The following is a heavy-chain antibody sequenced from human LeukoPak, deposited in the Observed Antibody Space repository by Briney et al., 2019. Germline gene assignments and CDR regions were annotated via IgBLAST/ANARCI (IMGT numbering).Heavy chain of an antibody. CDR1: GGSFSGYY. V-gene: IGHV4-34*01. D-gene: IGHD2-2*01. Sequence: SETLSLTCAVYGGSFSGYYWSWIRQPPGKGLEWIGEINHSGSTNYNPSLKSRGTISVGTSKNQFSLKLSSVTAADTAVYYCARHNIVVVPAAIGNWFDPWGQGTLVTVSS. CDR3: ARHNIVVVPAAIGNWFDP. J-gene: IGHJ5*02. CDR2: INHSGST.